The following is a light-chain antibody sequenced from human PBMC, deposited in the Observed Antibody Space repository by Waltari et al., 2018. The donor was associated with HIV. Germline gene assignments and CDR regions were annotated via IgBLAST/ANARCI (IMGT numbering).Light chain of an antibody. CDR3: CSFSGNYTSYV. V-gene: IGLV2-11*01. Sequence: QSALTQPRSVSGSPGQSVTISCTGTSSDVGVYNYVSWYQQFSDKAPKRTIYDVTKRPSGVPDRFSGSKSGNTASLTIRGLQAEDEADYYCCSFSGNYTSYVFGTGTKVTVL. CDR2: DVT. J-gene: IGLJ1*01. CDR1: SSDVGVYNY.